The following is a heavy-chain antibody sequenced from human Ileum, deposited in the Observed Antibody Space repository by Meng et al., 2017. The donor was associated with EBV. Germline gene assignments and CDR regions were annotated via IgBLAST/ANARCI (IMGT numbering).Heavy chain of an antibody. CDR1: GDSIISTDTW. J-gene: IGHJ4*02. V-gene: IGHV4-4*02. CDR2: IFHAGNT. CDR3: ARGSHYTWDV. D-gene: IGHD3-16*01. Sequence: VQLQESGPGLVTPSGTLSLTCGVSGDSIISTDTWWSWVRQPPGKGLEWIGEIFHAGNTNYNPSLKSQVTMSVDTSKNQFSLNLSSVTAADSAVYYCARGSHYTWDVWGQGTLVTVSS.